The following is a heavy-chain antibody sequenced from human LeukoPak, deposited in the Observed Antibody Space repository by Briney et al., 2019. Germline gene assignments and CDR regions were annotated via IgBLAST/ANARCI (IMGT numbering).Heavy chain of an antibody. D-gene: IGHD3-9*01. Sequence: SQTLSLTCAISGDSVSVKSDVWNWIRQSPSRGLEWLGRTYYRSKWINDYATSMKSRIIISPDTSKNQFSLHMNSVTPEDTAVYYCARDADWAYDAFDIWGQGTMVIVSS. J-gene: IGHJ3*02. V-gene: IGHV6-1*01. CDR2: TYYRSKWIN. CDR3: ARDADWAYDAFDI. CDR1: GDSVSVKSDV.